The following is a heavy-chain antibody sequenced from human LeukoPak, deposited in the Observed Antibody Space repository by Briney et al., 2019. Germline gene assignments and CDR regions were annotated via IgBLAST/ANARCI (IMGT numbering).Heavy chain of an antibody. D-gene: IGHD3-22*01. CDR1: GHTFTGHY. CDR3: ARARGYYDSSGYYCPLGY. J-gene: IGHJ4*02. V-gene: IGHV1-2*02. Sequence: ASVKVSCKASGHTFTGHYMHWVRQAPGQGLEWMGWINPNSGGTNYAQKFQGRVTMTRDTSISTAYMELSRLRSDDTAVYYCARARGYYDSSGYYCPLGYWGQGTLVTVSS. CDR2: INPNSGGT.